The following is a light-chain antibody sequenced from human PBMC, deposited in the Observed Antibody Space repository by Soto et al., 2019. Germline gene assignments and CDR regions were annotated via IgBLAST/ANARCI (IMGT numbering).Light chain of an antibody. CDR1: SSDVGGYTY. CDR2: EVN. Sequence: QSALTQPASVSGSPRQSITISCTGASSDVGGYTYVSWYQQHPGKAPKLIIYEVNNRRSGVSHRFSGSKSGNTASLTISGLQAEDEADYYCSSYTSSSTLYVFGTGTKVTVL. V-gene: IGLV2-14*01. J-gene: IGLJ1*01. CDR3: SSYTSSSTLYV.